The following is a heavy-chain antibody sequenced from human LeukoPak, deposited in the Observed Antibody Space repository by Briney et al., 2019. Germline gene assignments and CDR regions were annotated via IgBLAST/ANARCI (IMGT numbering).Heavy chain of an antibody. CDR1: GFTFSSYV. Sequence: GGSLRLSSAASGFTFSSYVMNWVRQAPGKGLEWVSYISSSGSTIHYADSVKGRFTISRDNAKNSLYLQMNSLRAEDTAVYYCARVLGAGTYSDYWGQGTLVTVSS. D-gene: IGHD6-13*01. V-gene: IGHV3-48*03. J-gene: IGHJ4*02. CDR3: ARVLGAGTYSDY. CDR2: ISSSGSTI.